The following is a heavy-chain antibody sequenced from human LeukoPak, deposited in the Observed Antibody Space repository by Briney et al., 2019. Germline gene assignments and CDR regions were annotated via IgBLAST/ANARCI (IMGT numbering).Heavy chain of an antibody. J-gene: IGHJ4*02. Sequence: SETPSLTCTVSGGSISSSSYYWGWIRQPPGKGLEWIGSIYYSGSTYYNPSLKSRVTISVDTSKNQFSLKLSSVTAADTAVYYCARLSITMIVVDYWGQGTLVTVSS. CDR2: IYYSGST. D-gene: IGHD3-22*01. V-gene: IGHV4-39*01. CDR1: GGSISSSSYY. CDR3: ARLSITMIVVDY.